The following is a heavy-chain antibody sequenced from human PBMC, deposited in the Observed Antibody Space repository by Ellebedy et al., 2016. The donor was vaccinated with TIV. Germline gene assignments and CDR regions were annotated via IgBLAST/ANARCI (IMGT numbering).Heavy chain of an antibody. J-gene: IGHJ4*02. CDR1: GFTFSHYG. CDR2: VSSDGGTT. Sequence: GGSLRLSXVASGFTFSHYGMHWVRQAPGKGLEWVAVVSSDGGTTYYADSVKGRFTISRDNSKNTVYLQMNSLRVEDTAVYYCARGGDYYGSGTFPPDFWGQGTLVTVSS. V-gene: IGHV3-33*08. CDR3: ARGGDYYGSGTFPPDF. D-gene: IGHD3-10*01.